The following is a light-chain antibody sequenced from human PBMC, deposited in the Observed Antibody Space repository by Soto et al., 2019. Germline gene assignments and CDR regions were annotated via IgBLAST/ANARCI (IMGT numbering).Light chain of an antibody. CDR3: QQSYRTPYS. V-gene: IGKV1-39*01. CDR2: TAS. CDR1: HSISNF. Sequence: DIQMTQSPSSLSASLGDRVTITCRASHSISNFLNWYQQKPGKAPNLLIYTASSLQSGVPSRFSGSGSGTDFTLTISSLQPEDFASYYCQQSYRTPYSFGQGTKLDIK. J-gene: IGKJ2*03.